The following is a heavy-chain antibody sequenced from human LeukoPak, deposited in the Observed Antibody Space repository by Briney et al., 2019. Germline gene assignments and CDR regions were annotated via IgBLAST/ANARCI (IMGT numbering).Heavy chain of an antibody. J-gene: IGHJ3*02. D-gene: IGHD5-24*01. CDR1: GFTFSSYS. Sequence: GGSLRLSCAASGFTFSSYSMNWVRQAPGKGLEWVSYISSSSGNIYYADSVKGRFTISRDNAKNSLYLQMNSLRAEDTAVYYCAREGPRGSDAFGIWGQGTMVTVSS. CDR2: ISSSSGNI. V-gene: IGHV3-21*05. CDR3: AREGPRGSDAFGI.